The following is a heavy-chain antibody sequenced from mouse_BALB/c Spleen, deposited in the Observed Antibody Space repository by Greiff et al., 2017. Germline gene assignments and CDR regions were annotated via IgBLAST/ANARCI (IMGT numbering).Heavy chain of an antibody. V-gene: IGHV14-3*02. D-gene: IGHD3-1*01. CDR3: ARQLGPPYAMDY. CDR1: GFNIKDTY. J-gene: IGHJ4*01. Sequence: VQLQQSGAELVKPVASVKLSCTASGFNIKDTYMHWVKQRPEQGLEWIGRIDPANGNTKYDPKFQGKATITADTSSNTAYLQLSSLTSEDTAVYYCARQLGPPYAMDYWGQGTSVTVSS. CDR2: IDPANGNT.